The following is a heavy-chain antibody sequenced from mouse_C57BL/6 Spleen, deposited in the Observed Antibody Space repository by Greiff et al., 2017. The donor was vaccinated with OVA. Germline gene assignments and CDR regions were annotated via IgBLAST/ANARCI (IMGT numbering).Heavy chain of an antibody. CDR3: TWWAKYYFDY. Sequence: EVKLVESGPVLARPGASVKMSCKTSGYTFTSYWLNWVKQRPGQGLEWIGAIYPGNSATSYNQKFKGKAKLTAVTSASTAYMELSSLTNEDSAVYYCTWWAKYYFDYWGQGTTLTVSS. CDR2: IYPGNSAT. V-gene: IGHV1-5*01. D-gene: IGHD1-1*02. CDR1: GYTFTSYW. J-gene: IGHJ2*01.